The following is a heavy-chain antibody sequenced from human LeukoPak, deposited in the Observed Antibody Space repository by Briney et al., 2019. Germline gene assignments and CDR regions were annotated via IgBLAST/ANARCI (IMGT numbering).Heavy chain of an antibody. V-gene: IGHV1-69*13. CDR2: IIPIFGTA. D-gene: IGHD3-3*01. Sequence: GASVKVSCKASGGTFSSYAISWVRQAPGQGLEWMGGIIPIFGTANYAQKFQGRVTITADESTSTAYMELSSLRSEDTAVYYCARGRPLEWLFNYFDYWGQGTLVTVSS. J-gene: IGHJ4*02. CDR3: ARGRPLEWLFNYFDY. CDR1: GGTFSSYA.